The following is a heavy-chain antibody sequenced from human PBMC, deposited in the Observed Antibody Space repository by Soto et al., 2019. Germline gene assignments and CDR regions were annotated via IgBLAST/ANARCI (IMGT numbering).Heavy chain of an antibody. CDR3: AHRLYDCSDDAFDK. D-gene: IGHD2-21*02. Sequence: QITLKESGPTLVKPTETVTLTCTFSGFSFSTSGVGVGWIRQPPGQALEWVAVIYWDDDKRYSLSLKSRLTISKDTSKNQVVLTMTNTDPGDTATYYCAHRLYDCSDDAFDKWGQGTMVTVSS. V-gene: IGHV2-5*02. CDR2: IYWDDDK. CDR1: GFSFSTSGVG. J-gene: IGHJ3*02.